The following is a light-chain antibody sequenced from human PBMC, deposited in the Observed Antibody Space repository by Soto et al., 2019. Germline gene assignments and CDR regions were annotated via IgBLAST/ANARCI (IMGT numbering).Light chain of an antibody. CDR1: SSDIGGYNY. CDR2: EVS. J-gene: IGLJ2*01. CDR3: SSYTSSTTLV. Sequence: QSALTQPASVSGSPGQSITISCTGTSSDIGGYNYVSWYQQHAGKAPKLMLYEVSYRPSGISNRFSGSKSGNTASLTISGLQAEDEADYYCSSYTSSTTLVFGGGTQLTVL. V-gene: IGLV2-14*01.